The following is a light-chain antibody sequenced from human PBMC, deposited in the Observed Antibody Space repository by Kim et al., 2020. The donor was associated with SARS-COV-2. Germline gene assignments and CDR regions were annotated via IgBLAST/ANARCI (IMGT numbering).Light chain of an antibody. CDR3: QVWDSGVV. CDR1: NIGSKS. Sequence: SYELTQPPSVSVAPGKTARITCGGNNIGSKSVHWYQQKPGQAPVLVIYYDSDRPSGIPERFSGSNSGNTATLTISRVEAGDDADYYCQVWDSGVVFGGGTQLTVL. CDR2: YDS. V-gene: IGLV3-21*04. J-gene: IGLJ2*01.